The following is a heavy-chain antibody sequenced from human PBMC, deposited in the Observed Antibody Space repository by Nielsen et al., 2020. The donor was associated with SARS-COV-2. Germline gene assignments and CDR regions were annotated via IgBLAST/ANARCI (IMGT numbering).Heavy chain of an antibody. V-gene: IGHV3-23*01. CDR1: GFTFSSYA. D-gene: IGHD4-17*01. CDR3: AKDGTRGDYSYFDY. J-gene: IGHJ4*02. Sequence: GGSLRLSCAASGFTFSSYAMSWVRQAPGKGLEWVSAISGSGGSTYYADSVKGRFTIPRDNSKNTLYLQMNSLRAEDTAVYYCAKDGTRGDYSYFDYWGQGTLVTVSS. CDR2: ISGSGGST.